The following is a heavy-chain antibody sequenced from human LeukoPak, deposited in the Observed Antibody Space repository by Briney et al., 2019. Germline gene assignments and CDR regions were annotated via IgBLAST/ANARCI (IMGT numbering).Heavy chain of an antibody. J-gene: IGHJ6*02. CDR2: IYQSGST. Sequence: SETLSLTCSVSGYSIRSGYYWGWIRQPPGKGLEWIGCIYQSGSTYYNPSLKSRVSISVDTSKNQLSLKLSSVTAADTAVYYCARRVSAFLYGMDVWGQGTTVTVSS. V-gene: IGHV4-38-2*02. CDR1: GYSIRSGYY. D-gene: IGHD2-21*01. CDR3: ARRVSAFLYGMDV.